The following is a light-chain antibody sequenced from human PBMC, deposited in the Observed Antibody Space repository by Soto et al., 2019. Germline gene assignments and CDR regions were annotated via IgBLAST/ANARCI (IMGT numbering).Light chain of an antibody. Sequence: QSALTQPASVSGSPGQSITISCTGTSSDVSAYNYVSWYQQHPGKAPKLMIYDVNNRPSGVSNRFSGSKSGNTASLTISGLQAEDAADYYCSSYTSSSTEVFGTGTKLTVL. J-gene: IGLJ1*01. CDR3: SSYTSSSTEV. V-gene: IGLV2-14*01. CDR1: SSDVSAYNY. CDR2: DVN.